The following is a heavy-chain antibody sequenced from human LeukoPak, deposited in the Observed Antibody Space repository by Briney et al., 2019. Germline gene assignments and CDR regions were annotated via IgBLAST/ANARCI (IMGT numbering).Heavy chain of an antibody. CDR2: IKQDGSEK. CDR1: GFTFSSYW. D-gene: IGHD1-26*01. V-gene: IGHV3-7*01. Sequence: GGSLRLSCAASGFTFSSYWMSWVRQAPGKGLEWVANIKQDGSEKYYVDFVKGRFTISRDNAKTSLYLQMNSLRAEDTAVYYCARDISYYDYFDYWGQGTLVTVSS. J-gene: IGHJ4*02. CDR3: ARDISYYDYFDY.